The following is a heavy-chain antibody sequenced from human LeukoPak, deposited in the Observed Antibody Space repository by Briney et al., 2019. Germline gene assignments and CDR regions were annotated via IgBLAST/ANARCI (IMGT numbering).Heavy chain of an antibody. CDR2: IIPILGIA. V-gene: IGHV1-69*02. D-gene: IGHD2-2*01. Sequence: ASVKVSCKASGGTSSSYTISWVRQAPGQGLEWMGRIIPILGIANYAQKFQGRVTITADKSTSTAYMELSSLRSEDTAVYYCARGTVVVPADYWGQGTLVTVSS. CDR3: ARGTVVVPADY. J-gene: IGHJ4*02. CDR1: GGTSSSYT.